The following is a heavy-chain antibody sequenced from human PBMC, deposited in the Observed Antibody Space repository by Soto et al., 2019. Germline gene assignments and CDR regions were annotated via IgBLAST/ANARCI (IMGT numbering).Heavy chain of an antibody. CDR2: IYHSGST. CDR1: GGSISSSNW. J-gene: IGHJ4*02. CDR3: ARARNTGIVGAVFFDY. Sequence: AETLSLTCAVSGGSISSSNWWSWVRQPPGKGLEWIGEIYHSGSTNYNPSLKSRVTISVDKSKNQFSLKLSSVTAADTAVYYCARARNTGIVGAVFFDYWGQGTLVTVSS. V-gene: IGHV4-4*02. D-gene: IGHD1-26*01.